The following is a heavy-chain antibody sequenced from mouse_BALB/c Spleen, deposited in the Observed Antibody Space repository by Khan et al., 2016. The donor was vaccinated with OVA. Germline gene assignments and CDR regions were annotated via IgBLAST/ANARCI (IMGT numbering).Heavy chain of an antibody. CDR3: ASSIMAN. Sequence: EVQLQESGPGLVKPSQSLSLTCTVTGYPITSDYAWNWLRQFPGNKLEWMGYISYSGRTSYNPSLKRRNSITRDTTKNQFFLQLNSVTTDDTATSSCASSIMANWGQGTTLTVSS. J-gene: IGHJ2*01. V-gene: IGHV3-2*02. CDR2: ISYSGRT. CDR1: GYPITSDYA.